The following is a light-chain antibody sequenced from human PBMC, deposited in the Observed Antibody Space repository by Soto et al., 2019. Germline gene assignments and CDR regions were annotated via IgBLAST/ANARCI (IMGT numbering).Light chain of an antibody. CDR1: QSVDSY. V-gene: IGKV3-20*01. J-gene: IGKJ1*01. CDR3: QHYGSLSWT. CDR2: GAS. Sequence: TVLRQSPCTLSLSPGERATLSCRASQSVDSYLVWYQQKPGQAPRLLIYGASSRATGIPDRFSGSGSGTDFTLTISRLEPEDFAVYYCQHYGSLSWTFGQGTKVDIK.